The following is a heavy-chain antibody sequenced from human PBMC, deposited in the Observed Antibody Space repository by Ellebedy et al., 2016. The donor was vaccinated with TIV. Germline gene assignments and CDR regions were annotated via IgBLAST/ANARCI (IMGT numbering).Heavy chain of an antibody. D-gene: IGHD4-17*01. CDR1: GFTVSSNF. J-gene: IGHJ5*02. CDR3: ARDPRGGGDYGDNWFDP. Sequence: PGGSLRLSCAASGFTVSSNFMRRVRQTPGKGLEWVSVIYTDGGTNYTDSVKGRFTISRDSSKNTLYLQRNSLRAEDKAVYYCARDPRGGGDYGDNWFDPWGQGTLVTVSS. CDR2: IYTDGGT. V-gene: IGHV3-66*01.